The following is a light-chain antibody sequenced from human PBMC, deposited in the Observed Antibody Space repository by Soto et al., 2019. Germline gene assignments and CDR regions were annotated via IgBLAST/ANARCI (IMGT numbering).Light chain of an antibody. CDR3: SSYTSSSTPLYV. Sequence: QSALTQPASVSGSPGQSITISCTGTSSDVGGYNYVSWYQQHPGKAPKLMIYDVSNRPSGVSNRFSGYKSGNTASLTISGLQAEDDADYYCSSYTSSSTPLYVFGTGTKLTVL. V-gene: IGLV2-14*01. CDR2: DVS. CDR1: SSDVGGYNY. J-gene: IGLJ1*01.